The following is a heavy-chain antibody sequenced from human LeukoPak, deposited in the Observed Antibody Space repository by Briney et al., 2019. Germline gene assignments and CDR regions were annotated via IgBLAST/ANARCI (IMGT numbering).Heavy chain of an antibody. V-gene: IGHV3-7*01. J-gene: IGHJ4*02. CDR1: GFTFNSYW. CDR3: ARAGTGSYQWFLLNW. CDR2: IKQDGSEK. D-gene: IGHD3-22*01. Sequence: PGGSLRLSCAASGFTFNSYWMTWVRQAPGKGLEWVANIKQDGSEKRYVDSVKDRFTISRDNAKNSLYLQMNSLRVEDTAVYYCARAGTGSYQWFLLNWWGQGTLVTVSS.